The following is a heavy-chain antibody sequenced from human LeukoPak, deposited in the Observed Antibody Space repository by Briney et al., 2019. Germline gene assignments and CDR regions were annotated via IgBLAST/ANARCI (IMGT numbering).Heavy chain of an antibody. CDR2: ISYDGSNK. Sequence: PGGSLRLSCAASGFTFSSYAMHWVRQAPGKGLEWVAVISYDGSNKYYADSVKGRFTISRDNSKNMLYLQMSSLRAEDTAVYYCAKMQGYFDYWGQGTLVPVSS. CDR1: GFTFSSYA. J-gene: IGHJ4*02. V-gene: IGHV3-30*04. CDR3: AKMQGYFDY.